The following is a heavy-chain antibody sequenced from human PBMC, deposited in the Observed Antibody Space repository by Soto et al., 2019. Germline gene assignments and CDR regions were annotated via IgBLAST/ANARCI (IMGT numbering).Heavy chain of an antibody. V-gene: IGHV3-33*01. J-gene: IGHJ4*02. CDR3: VRGDNWNDEASDY. D-gene: IGHD1-1*01. CDR1: GFMFSNHG. CDR2: IWSDGNNR. Sequence: QVQLVESGGGVVQPGRSLRLSCAASGFMFSNHGMHWVRQAPGNGLEWVAVIWSDGNNRYYADSVKGRFTISRDNSKNTVYLQMSSLRVEDTAVYYCVRGDNWNDEASDYWGQGTLVTVSS.